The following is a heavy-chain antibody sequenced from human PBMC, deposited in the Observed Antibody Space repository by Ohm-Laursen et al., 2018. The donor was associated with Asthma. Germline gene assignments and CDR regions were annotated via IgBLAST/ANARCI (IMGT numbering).Heavy chain of an antibody. CDR2: ISYDGSNK. Sequence: SLRLSCTASGFTFSSYGMHWVRQAPGKGLEWVAVISYDGSNKYYADSVKGRFTISRDNSKNTLYLQMNSLRAEDTAVYYCAKDNWQDPHYYYYGMDVWGQGATVTVSS. CDR1: GFTFSSYG. D-gene: IGHD1-20*01. J-gene: IGHJ6*02. CDR3: AKDNWQDPHYYYYGMDV. V-gene: IGHV3-30*18.